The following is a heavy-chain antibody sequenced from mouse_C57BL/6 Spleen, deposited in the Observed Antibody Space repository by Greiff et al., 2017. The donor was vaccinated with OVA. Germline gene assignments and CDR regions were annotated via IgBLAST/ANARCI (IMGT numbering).Heavy chain of an antibody. CDR1: GYTFTSYW. V-gene: IGHV1-64*01. Sequence: VQLKQPGAELVKPGASVKLSCKASGYTFTSYWMHWVKQRPGQGLEWIGMIHPNSGSTNYNEKFKSKATLTVDKSSSTAYMQLSSLTSEDAAVYYCARRGFSYAMDYWGQGTSVTVSS. CDR2: IHPNSGST. CDR3: ARRGFSYAMDY. J-gene: IGHJ4*01. D-gene: IGHD1-1*02.